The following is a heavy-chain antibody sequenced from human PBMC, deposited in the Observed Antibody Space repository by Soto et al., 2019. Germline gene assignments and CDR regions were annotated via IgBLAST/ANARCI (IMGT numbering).Heavy chain of an antibody. Sequence: EVQLVESGGGLVQPGGSLRLSRAASGLTFSSYWMHWVRQAPGKGLVWVSRINSDGSSTNYADSVKGRFTISRDNAKNTLYLQMSSLRAEDTAVYYCALSHTVTTDYWGQGTLVTVSS. D-gene: IGHD4-17*01. CDR3: ALSHTVTTDY. V-gene: IGHV3-74*01. J-gene: IGHJ4*02. CDR2: INSDGSST. CDR1: GLTFSSYW.